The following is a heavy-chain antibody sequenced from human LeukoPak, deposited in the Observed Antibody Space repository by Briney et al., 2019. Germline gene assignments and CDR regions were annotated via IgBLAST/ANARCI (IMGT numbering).Heavy chain of an antibody. CDR2: INWNGGST. CDR3: ARRQLYYDRSGYYGDNYYYYMDV. D-gene: IGHD3-22*01. V-gene: IGHV3-20*04. J-gene: IGHJ6*03. Sequence: GGSLRLSCAASGFTFDDYGMSWVRQAPGKGLEWVSGINWNGGSTGYADSVKGRFTISRDNAKNSLYLQMISLRAEDTALYYCARRQLYYDRSGYYGDNYYYYMDVWGKGTTVTVSS. CDR1: GFTFDDYG.